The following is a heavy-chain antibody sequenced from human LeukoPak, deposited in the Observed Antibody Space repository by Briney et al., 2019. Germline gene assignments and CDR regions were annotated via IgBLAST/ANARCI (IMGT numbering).Heavy chain of an antibody. CDR2: IYTSGST. Sequence: SQTLSLTCTVSGGSISSGSYYWSWIRQPAGKGLEWIGRIYTSGSTNYNPSLKSRVTMSVDTSKNQFSLKLSSVTAADTAVYYCARALYYFDYWGQGTLVTVSS. V-gene: IGHV4-61*02. CDR3: ARALYYFDY. J-gene: IGHJ4*02. CDR1: GGSISSGSYY.